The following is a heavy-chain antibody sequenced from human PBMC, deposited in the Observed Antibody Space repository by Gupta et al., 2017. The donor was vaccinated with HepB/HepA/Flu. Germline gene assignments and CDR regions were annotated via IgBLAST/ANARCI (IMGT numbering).Heavy chain of an antibody. J-gene: IGHJ6*03. CDR2: IVPMYGRA. D-gene: IGHD2-15*01. Sequence: QLQLVQSGAEVKKPGSSVKVSCKASGDTFSNHGITRVRQAPGKGIGWMGGIVPMYGRADYAQRLQDRVTVTADRFTSTAYMELSGLTSQDREVYYCARATCSGIDCPHPFYYYYLDIWGGGTTVPVS. CDR3: ARATCSGIDCPHPFYYYYLDI. V-gene: IGHV1-69*06. CDR1: GDTFSNHG.